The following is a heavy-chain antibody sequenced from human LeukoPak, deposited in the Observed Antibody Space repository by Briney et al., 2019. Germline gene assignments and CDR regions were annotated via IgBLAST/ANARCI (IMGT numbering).Heavy chain of an antibody. J-gene: IGHJ4*02. CDR2: ISGSGGST. Sequence: GGSLRLSCAASGFTFSSYSMNWVRQAPGKGLEWVSAISGSGGSTYYADSVKGRFTISRDNSKNTLYLQMNSLRAEDTAVYYCAKFTMIVVVITHFDYWGQGTLVTVSS. CDR1: GFTFSSYS. CDR3: AKFTMIVVVITHFDY. V-gene: IGHV3-23*01. D-gene: IGHD3-22*01.